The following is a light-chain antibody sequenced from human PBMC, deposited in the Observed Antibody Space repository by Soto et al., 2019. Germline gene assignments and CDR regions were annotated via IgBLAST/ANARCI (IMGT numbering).Light chain of an antibody. J-gene: IGKJ3*01. Sequence: EIVMTQSPATLSVSPGERATVSCRASQSVSVNLAWYQQKPGQAPRLLIYGVSTRATGIPARFSGSESGTEFTLTISSLQSEDFAVYYCQQYNDWPFTFGPGTKVDI. CDR2: GVS. CDR1: QSVSVN. V-gene: IGKV3-15*01. CDR3: QQYNDWPFT.